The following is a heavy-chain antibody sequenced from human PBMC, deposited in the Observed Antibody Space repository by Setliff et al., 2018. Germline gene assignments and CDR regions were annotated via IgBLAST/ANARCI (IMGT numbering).Heavy chain of an antibody. CDR1: GYAFINYY. Sequence: ASVKVSCKASGYAFINYYMFWVRQAPGQGPEWMGTINTGGGSASIVDQFQGRVTMTRDTSTSTVYLELNSLRSEDTAVYYCAGSVGGAPYYYGLDVWGQGTTVTVSS. D-gene: IGHD2-15*01. V-gene: IGHV1-46*01. J-gene: IGHJ6*02. CDR2: INTGGGSA. CDR3: AGSVGGAPYYYGLDV.